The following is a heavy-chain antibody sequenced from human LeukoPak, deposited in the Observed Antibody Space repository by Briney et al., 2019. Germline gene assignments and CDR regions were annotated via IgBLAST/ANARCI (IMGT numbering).Heavy chain of an antibody. Sequence: SVKVSCKASGGTFSSYAISWVRQAPGQGLEWMGGIIPIFGTANYAQKFQGRVTITADESTSTAYMELSSLRSEDTAVYFRRLAYCGGDCYSSYYYYGMDVWGHGTTVTVSS. D-gene: IGHD2-21*02. V-gene: IGHV1-69*13. CDR1: GGTFSSYA. CDR2: IIPIFGTA. J-gene: IGHJ6*02. CDR3: RLAYCGGDCYSSYYYYGMDV.